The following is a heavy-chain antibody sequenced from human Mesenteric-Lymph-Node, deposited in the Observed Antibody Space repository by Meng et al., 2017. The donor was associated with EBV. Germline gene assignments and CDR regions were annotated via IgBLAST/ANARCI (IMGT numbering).Heavy chain of an antibody. Sequence: QLQGSGPGMVKPSETRPHPCTVSGGSVSSVSYYWNGIRQPPGKGLEWIGYVYYSGSTKYNPSLKSRVTISVDTSKNQFSLKLTSVTAADTAVYYCARDPYGATDFWGQGTLVTVSS. CDR1: GGSVSSVSYY. CDR2: VYYSGST. J-gene: IGHJ4*02. CDR3: ARDPYGATDF. D-gene: IGHD4-17*01. V-gene: IGHV4-61*01.